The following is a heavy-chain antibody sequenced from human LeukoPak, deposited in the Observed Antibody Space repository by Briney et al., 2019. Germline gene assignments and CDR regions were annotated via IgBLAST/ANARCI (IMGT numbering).Heavy chain of an antibody. Sequence: GGSLRLSCAASGFTFSSCAMSWVRQAPGKGLEWVSTIIDSGNSIYYADSAEGRFTISRDNSKNTLYLQMNSLRAGDTAVYYCAKDPIFSGSYGVFDYWGLGTLVTVSS. CDR1: GFTFSSCA. V-gene: IGHV3-23*01. J-gene: IGHJ4*02. CDR2: IIDSGNSI. CDR3: AKDPIFSGSYGVFDY. D-gene: IGHD1-26*01.